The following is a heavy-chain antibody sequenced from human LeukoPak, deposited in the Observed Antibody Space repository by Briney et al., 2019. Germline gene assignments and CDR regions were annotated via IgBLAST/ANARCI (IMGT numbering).Heavy chain of an antibody. CDR1: GFTFSSYG. J-gene: IGHJ4*02. D-gene: IGHD6-19*01. CDR3: ASGSGWYGGFDY. Sequence: GGSLRLSCAASGFTFSSYGMHWVRQAPGKGLEWVAFIRYDGSNKYYADSVKGRFTISRDNAKNSLYLQMNSLRAEDTAVYYCASGSGWYGGFDYWGQGTLVTVSS. CDR2: IRYDGSNK. V-gene: IGHV3-30*02.